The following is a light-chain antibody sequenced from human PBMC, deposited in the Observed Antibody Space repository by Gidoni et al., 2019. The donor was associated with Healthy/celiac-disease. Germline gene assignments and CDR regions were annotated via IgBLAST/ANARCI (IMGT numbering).Light chain of an antibody. CDR3: QQYNSYSPYT. J-gene: IGKJ2*01. CDR1: QSISSW. CDR2: KAS. Sequence: DIQMTQSPSTLSASVEDRVTITCRASQSISSWLAWYQQKPGKAPKLLIYKASSLESGVPSRFSGSGSGTEFTLTISSLQPDDFATYYCQQYNSYSPYTFXQXTKLEIK. V-gene: IGKV1-5*03.